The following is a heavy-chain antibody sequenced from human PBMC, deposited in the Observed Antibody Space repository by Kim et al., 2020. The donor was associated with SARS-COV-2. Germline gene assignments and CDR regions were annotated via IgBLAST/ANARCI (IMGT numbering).Heavy chain of an antibody. Sequence: ASVKVSCKASGYTFTGYYMHWVRQAPGQGLEWMGRINPNSGGTNYAQKFQGRVTMTRDTSISTAYMELSRLRSDDTAVYYCARLTQDYGDYSGWFDPWGQGTLVTVSS. CDR1: GYTFTGYY. D-gene: IGHD4-17*01. CDR2: INPNSGGT. CDR3: ARLTQDYGDYSGWFDP. V-gene: IGHV1-2*06. J-gene: IGHJ5*02.